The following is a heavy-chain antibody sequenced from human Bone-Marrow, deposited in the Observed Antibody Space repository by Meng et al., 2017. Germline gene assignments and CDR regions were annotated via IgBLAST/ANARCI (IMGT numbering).Heavy chain of an antibody. CDR2: IKSKPDGETI. CDR3: SGHIDY. D-gene: IGHD2-15*01. Sequence: EVPVGESGGGLVKPGGSLRLSCEGSGFTFSNAYMTWVRQVPGKRLEWVGRIKSKPDGETIDYAAPVKGRFTISRDDSRNTVYLQMNSLKTEDTAVYYCSGHIDYWGQGTLVTVSS. J-gene: IGHJ4*02. V-gene: IGHV3-15*01. CDR1: GFTFSNAY.